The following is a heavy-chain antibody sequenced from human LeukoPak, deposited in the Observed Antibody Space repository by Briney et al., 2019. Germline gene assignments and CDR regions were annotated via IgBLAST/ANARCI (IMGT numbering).Heavy chain of an antibody. Sequence: GASVKVSCKASGYTFTSYYMHWVRQAPGQGLEWMGIINPSGGSTSYAQKFQGRVTMTRDTSTSTVYMELSSLRSEDTAVYYCARDDYYDILTGYQGAFDIWGQGTMATVSS. D-gene: IGHD3-9*01. J-gene: IGHJ3*02. V-gene: IGHV1-46*01. CDR1: GYTFTSYY. CDR3: ARDDYYDILTGYQGAFDI. CDR2: INPSGGST.